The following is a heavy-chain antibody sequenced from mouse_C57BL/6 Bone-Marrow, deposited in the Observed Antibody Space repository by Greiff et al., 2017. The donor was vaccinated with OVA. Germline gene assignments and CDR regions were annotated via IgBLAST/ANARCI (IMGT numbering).Heavy chain of an antibody. J-gene: IGHJ4*01. Sequence: QVQLQQPGAELVKPGASVKLSCKASGYTFTSYWMHWVKQRPGQGLEWIGMIHPNSGSTNYNEKFKSKATLTVDKSSSTAYMQLSSLTSEDSAVYYCARRADGSSYCFYAMDYWGQGTSVTVSS. CDR3: ARRADGSSYCFYAMDY. V-gene: IGHV1-64*01. D-gene: IGHD1-1*01. CDR1: GYTFTSYW. CDR2: IHPNSGST.